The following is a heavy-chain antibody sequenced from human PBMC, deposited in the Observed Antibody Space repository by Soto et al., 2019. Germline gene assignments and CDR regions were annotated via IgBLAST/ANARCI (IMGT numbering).Heavy chain of an antibody. D-gene: IGHD5-18*01. J-gene: IGHJ5*02. CDR1: GFTFSSYW. Sequence: EVQLVESGGGLVQPGGSLRLSCAASGFTFSSYWMSWVRQAPGKGLEWVANIKQDGSEKYYVDSVKGRFTISRDNAKNSLYLQMNSLRAEDTAVYYCARASYGSVSTRAHPWGQGTLVTVSS. CDR3: ARASYGSVSTRAHP. CDR2: IKQDGSEK. V-gene: IGHV3-7*05.